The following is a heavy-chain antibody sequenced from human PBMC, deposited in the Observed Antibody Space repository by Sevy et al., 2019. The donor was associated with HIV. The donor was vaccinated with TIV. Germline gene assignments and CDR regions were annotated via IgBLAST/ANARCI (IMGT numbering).Heavy chain of an antibody. Sequence: GGSLRLSCAASGFTFNNYVMNWVRQAPGKGLEWVSVISHGGGTTYYADSVKGRFTISRDDSKDTVYLEMNSLGAEDTAVYYCARRYLPSAPPALDYWGQGTLVTVSS. CDR3: ARRYLPSAPPALDY. CDR2: ISHGGGTT. CDR1: GFTFNNYV. D-gene: IGHD2-2*01. J-gene: IGHJ4*02. V-gene: IGHV3-23*01.